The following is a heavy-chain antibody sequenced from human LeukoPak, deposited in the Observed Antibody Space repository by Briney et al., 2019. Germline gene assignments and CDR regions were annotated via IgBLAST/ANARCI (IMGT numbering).Heavy chain of an antibody. V-gene: IGHV2-5*02. CDR2: IYWDDDK. CDR3: AHTSAAVVAEEDRFDP. Sequence: EPGPTLVNPTQTLTLTCTFSGFSLTTSGVGVAWIRQPPGKALEWLALIYWDDDKRYSPSLKSRLTITKATSKNQVVLTMANMDPVDTATYYCAHTSAAVVAEEDRFDPWGQGTLVTVSS. J-gene: IGHJ5*02. CDR1: GFSLTTSGVG. D-gene: IGHD2-15*01.